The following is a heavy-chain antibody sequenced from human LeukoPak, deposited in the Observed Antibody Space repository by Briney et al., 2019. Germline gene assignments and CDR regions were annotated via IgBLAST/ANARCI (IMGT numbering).Heavy chain of an antibody. CDR1: GFTFSSYG. V-gene: IGHV3-30*03. CDR2: ISYDGSNK. CDR3: ARTTNAFDI. J-gene: IGHJ3*02. D-gene: IGHD1-1*01. Sequence: GGSLRLSCAASGFTFSSYGLHWVRQAPDKGLEWVAFISYDGSNKFYGDSVKGRFTISRDNSKNTLYPQMNSLRAEDTAVYYCARTTNAFDIWGQGTMVTVSS.